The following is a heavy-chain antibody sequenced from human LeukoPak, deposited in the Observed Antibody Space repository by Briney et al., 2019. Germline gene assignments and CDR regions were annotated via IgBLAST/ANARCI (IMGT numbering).Heavy chain of an antibody. J-gene: IGHJ6*03. V-gene: IGHV4-4*07. CDR2: VYTSGIT. CDR3: ARHNGFDRGYYYYMDV. D-gene: IGHD3-9*01. CDR1: GGFINSYY. Sequence: PSETLSLTCTVSGGFINSYYWSWIRQPAGKGLDWIGRVYTSGITNYNPSLKSRITMSVDTSKNQFSLKLTSVTAADTAVYYCARHNGFDRGYYYYMDVWGKGTTVTVSS.